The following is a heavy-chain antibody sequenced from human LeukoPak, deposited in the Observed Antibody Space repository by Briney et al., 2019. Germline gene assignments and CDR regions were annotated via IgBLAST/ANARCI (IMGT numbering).Heavy chain of an antibody. CDR3: AKDSGSGTMRSSWYPWFDP. Sequence: GGSLRLSCAASGFAFSSYAMSWVRQAPGKGLEWVSAISGSGGSTYYADSVKGRFTISRDNSKNTLYLQMNSLRAEDTAVYYCAKDSGSGTMRSSWYPWFDPWGQGTLVTVSS. CDR2: ISGSGGST. V-gene: IGHV3-23*01. J-gene: IGHJ5*02. CDR1: GFAFSSYA. D-gene: IGHD6-13*01.